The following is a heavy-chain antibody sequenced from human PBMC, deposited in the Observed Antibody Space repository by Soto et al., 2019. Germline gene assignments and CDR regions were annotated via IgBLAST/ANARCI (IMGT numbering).Heavy chain of an antibody. V-gene: IGHV3-30*04. CDR1: GFTFSSYV. J-gene: IGHJ4*02. D-gene: IGHD1-26*01. CDR3: ARDGGTYYFDY. Sequence: HPGGSLRLSCAASGFTFSSYVMYWVRQAPGKGLEWVAVISYDGNNKYYADSVKGRLTISRDNSKNTAYLQTSNLRAEDTAVYFCARDGGTYYFDYWGQGTLVTVSS. CDR2: ISYDGNNK.